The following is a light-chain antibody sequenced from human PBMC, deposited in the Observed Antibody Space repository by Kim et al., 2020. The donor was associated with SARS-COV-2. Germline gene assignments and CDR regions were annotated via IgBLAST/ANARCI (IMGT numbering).Light chain of an antibody. CDR1: QGISSY. Sequence: STGDRVTITCRASQGISSYLAWYQQKPGKAPKLLIYAASTLQSGVPSRFSGSGSGTDFTLTISCLQSEDFATYYCQQYYSYLPLTFGGGTKVDIK. CDR3: QQYYSYLPLT. J-gene: IGKJ4*01. V-gene: IGKV1-8*01. CDR2: AAS.